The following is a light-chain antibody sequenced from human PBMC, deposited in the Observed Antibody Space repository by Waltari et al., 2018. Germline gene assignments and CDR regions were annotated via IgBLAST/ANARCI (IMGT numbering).Light chain of an antibody. J-gene: IGKJ4*01. CDR3: QQYDNLPLT. Sequence: DIQMTQSPSSLSASVGDSVTITCQASQDISNYLNWYQHKPGKATKPLIYDASNLETGVPSRFSGSGSGTDFTFTISSLQPEDIATYYCQQYDNLPLTFGGGTKVEIK. CDR1: QDISNY. V-gene: IGKV1-33*01. CDR2: DAS.